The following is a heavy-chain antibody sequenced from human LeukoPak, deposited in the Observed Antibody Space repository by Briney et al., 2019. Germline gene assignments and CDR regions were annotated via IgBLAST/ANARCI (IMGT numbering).Heavy chain of an antibody. D-gene: IGHD3-16*01. J-gene: IGHJ4*02. Sequence: GGSLRLSCAASEFTVSSNYMSWVRQAPGKGLEWVSILYSAGATYYADSVRGRFTISRDSSKNTVCLQMNSLRAEDTAVYYCASGGMGARKYYSDPFHYWGQGTLVTVSS. CDR2: LYSAGAT. CDR1: EFTVSSNY. CDR3: ASGGMGARKYYSDPFHY. V-gene: IGHV3-53*01.